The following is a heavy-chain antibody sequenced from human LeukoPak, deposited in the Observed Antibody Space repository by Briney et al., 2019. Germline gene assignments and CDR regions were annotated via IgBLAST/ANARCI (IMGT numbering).Heavy chain of an antibody. Sequence: ASVKVSCKASGYTFTGYYMHWVRQAPGQGLEWMGWINPNSGGTNYAQKFQGRVTKTRDTSISTAYMELSRLRSDDTAVYCCARGMGGYDYYFDYWGQGTLVTVSS. CDR1: GYTFTGYY. CDR2: INPNSGGT. V-gene: IGHV1-2*02. D-gene: IGHD5-12*01. CDR3: ARGMGGYDYYFDY. J-gene: IGHJ4*02.